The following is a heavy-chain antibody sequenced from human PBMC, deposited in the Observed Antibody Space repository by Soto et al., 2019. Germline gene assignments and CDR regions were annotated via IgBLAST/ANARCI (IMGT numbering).Heavy chain of an antibody. J-gene: IGHJ4*02. CDR1: GFTFSSYS. Sequence: GGSLRLSCAASGFTFSSYSMNWVRQAPGKGLEWVSSISSSSSYIYYADSVKGRFTISRDNAKNSLYLQMNSLRAEDTAVYYCARDEYYYGSGTYYHDYWGQGTLVTVSS. D-gene: IGHD3-10*01. CDR2: ISSSSSYI. CDR3: ARDEYYYGSGTYYHDY. V-gene: IGHV3-21*01.